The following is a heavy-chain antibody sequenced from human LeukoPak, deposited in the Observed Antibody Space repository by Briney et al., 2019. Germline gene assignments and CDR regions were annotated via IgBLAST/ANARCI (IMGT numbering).Heavy chain of an antibody. J-gene: IGHJ4*02. CDR2: IIPILGIA. Sequence: SVKDSCKASGGTFSSYAISWVRQAPGQGLEWVGRIIPILGIANYAQKFQGRVTITADKSTSTAYMELSSLRSEDTAVYYCATAGGRELLLILDYWGQGTLVTVSS. D-gene: IGHD1-26*01. CDR1: GGTFSSYA. CDR3: ATAGGRELLLILDY. V-gene: IGHV1-69*04.